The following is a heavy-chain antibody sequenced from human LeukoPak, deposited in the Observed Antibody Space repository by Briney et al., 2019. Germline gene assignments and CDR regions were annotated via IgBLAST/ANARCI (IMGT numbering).Heavy chain of an antibody. Sequence: GGSLRLSCAASGFTFSSYAMSWVRQAPGKGLEWVSAISGSGVRAYYADSVKGRFTISRDNSKNTLNLQMHSLRAEDTAVYYCAGDLRWLQCFDYWGQGTLVTVSS. CDR2: ISGSGVRA. CDR3: AGDLRWLQCFDY. CDR1: GFTFSSYA. V-gene: IGHV3-23*01. D-gene: IGHD5-24*01. J-gene: IGHJ4*02.